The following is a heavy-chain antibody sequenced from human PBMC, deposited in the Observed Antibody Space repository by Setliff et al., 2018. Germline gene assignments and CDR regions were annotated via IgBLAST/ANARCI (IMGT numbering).Heavy chain of an antibody. V-gene: IGHV3-30*02. CDR1: GFTFSRYG. CDR2: IQFDGSIR. CDR3: ASTHRALAASFGSLGH. D-gene: IGHD3-10*01. J-gene: IGHJ4*02. Sequence: GGSLRLSCVASGFTFSRYGMHWVRQAPGKGLEWVAFIQFDGSIRRYTDSVQGRFTISRDNFKNTLHLQMNSLRPDDTAVYHCASTHRALAASFGSLGHWGRGSLVTVSS.